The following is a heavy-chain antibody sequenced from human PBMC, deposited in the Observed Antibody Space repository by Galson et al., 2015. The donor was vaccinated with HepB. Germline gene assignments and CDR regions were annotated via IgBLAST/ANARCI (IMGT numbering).Heavy chain of an antibody. V-gene: IGHV3-30*04. CDR3: AREDCSGGSCLTRIHYYYYGMDV. Sequence: SLRLSCAASGFTFSSYAMHWVRQAPGKGLEWVAVISYDGSNKYYADSVKGRFTISRDNSKNTLYLQMNSLRAEDTAVYYCAREDCSGGSCLTRIHYYYYGMDVWGQGTTVTVSS. J-gene: IGHJ6*02. CDR1: GFTFSSYA. CDR2: ISYDGSNK. D-gene: IGHD2-15*01.